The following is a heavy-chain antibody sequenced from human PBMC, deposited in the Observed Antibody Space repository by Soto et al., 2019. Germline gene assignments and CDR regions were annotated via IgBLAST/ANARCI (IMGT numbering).Heavy chain of an antibody. D-gene: IGHD3-3*01. V-gene: IGHV2-70*01. Sequence: HSGPTLVNPTQTLTLTCTFSGFSLSTSGMCVSWIRQPPGKALEWLALIDWDDDKYYSTSLKTRLTISKDTSKNQVVLTMTNMDPVDTATYYCARISSRYYDFWSGYRPFDPWGQGTLVTVSS. CDR1: GFSLSTSGMC. CDR2: IDWDDDK. J-gene: IGHJ5*02. CDR3: ARISSRYYDFWSGYRPFDP.